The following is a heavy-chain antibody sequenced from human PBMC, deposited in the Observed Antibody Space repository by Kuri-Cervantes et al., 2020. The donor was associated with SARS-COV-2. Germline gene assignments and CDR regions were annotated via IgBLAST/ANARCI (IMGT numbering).Heavy chain of an antibody. CDR2: INPNSGGT. J-gene: IGHJ4*02. CDR3: ARWAGWGTDIVVVPAAGLDY. V-gene: IGHV1-2*02. D-gene: IGHD2-2*01. Sequence: ASVKVSCKASGYTFTGYDMHWVRQAPGQGLEWMGWINPNSGGTNYAQKFQGRVTMTRDTSTSTVYMELSSLRSEDTAVYYCARWAGWGTDIVVVPAAGLDYWGQGTLVTVSS. CDR1: GYTFTGYD.